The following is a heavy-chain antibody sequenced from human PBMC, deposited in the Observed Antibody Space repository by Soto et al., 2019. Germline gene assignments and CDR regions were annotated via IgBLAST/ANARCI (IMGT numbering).Heavy chain of an antibody. V-gene: IGHV4-59*01. J-gene: IGHJ5*02. CDR2: IYYSGST. CDR3: ARALAAAGRFDH. CDR1: GGAIISYY. D-gene: IGHD6-13*01. Sequence: TLSLTCTFSGGAIISYYWSWIRQPPGKGLELIGYIYYSGSTNYNPSLKGRVTISVDTSKNQFSLKLSSVTAADTAVYYCARALAAAGRFDHWGQGTLVTVSS.